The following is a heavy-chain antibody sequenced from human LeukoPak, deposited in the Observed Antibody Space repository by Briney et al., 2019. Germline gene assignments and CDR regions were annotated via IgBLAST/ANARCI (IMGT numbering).Heavy chain of an antibody. D-gene: IGHD6-13*01. CDR2: INPNSGNT. CDR3: ARGGRPYSSSWYVDFDY. CDR1: GYTFTSYD. J-gene: IGHJ4*02. V-gene: IGHV1-8*01. Sequence: ASVKVSCKASGYTFTSYDINWVRQATGQRLEWMGWINPNSGNTGYAQKFQGRVTMTRNTSISTAYMELSSLRSEDTAVYYCARGGRPYSSSWYVDFDYWGQGTLVTVSS.